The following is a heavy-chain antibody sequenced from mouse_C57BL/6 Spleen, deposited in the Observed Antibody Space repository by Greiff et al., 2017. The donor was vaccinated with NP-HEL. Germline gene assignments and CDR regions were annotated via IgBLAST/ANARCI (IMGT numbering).Heavy chain of an antibody. J-gene: IGHJ3*01. CDR1: GYTFTDYN. Sequence: EVQLQQSGPELVKPGASVKIPCKASGYTFTDYNMDWVKQSHGKSLEWIGDINPNNGGTIYNQTFKGKATLTVDKSSSTAYMELRSLTSEDTAVYYCARRNYGSSYVAWFAYWGQGTLVTVSA. CDR2: INPNNGGT. V-gene: IGHV1-18*01. CDR3: ARRNYGSSYVAWFAY. D-gene: IGHD1-1*01.